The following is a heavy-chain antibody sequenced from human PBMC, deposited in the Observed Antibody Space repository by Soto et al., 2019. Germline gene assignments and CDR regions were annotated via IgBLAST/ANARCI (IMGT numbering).Heavy chain of an antibody. CDR1: GYTFTSYD. CDR3: ARGGYSGYDFPDYYYYYYMDV. CDR2: MNPNSGNT. D-gene: IGHD5-12*01. J-gene: IGHJ6*03. V-gene: IGHV1-8*01. Sequence: QVQLVQSGAEVKKPGASVKVSCKASGYTFTSYDINWVRQATGQGLEWMGWMNPNSGNTGYAQKYQGRVTKTRHTSISTAYMELSSLRSEDTAVYYCARGGYSGYDFPDYYYYYYMDVWGKGTTVTVSS.